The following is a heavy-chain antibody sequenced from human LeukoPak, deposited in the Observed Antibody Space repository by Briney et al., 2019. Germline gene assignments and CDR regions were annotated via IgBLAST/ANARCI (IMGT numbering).Heavy chain of an antibody. CDR1: GGTFSSYA. J-gene: IGHJ6*03. CDR3: ARVGMLSGSYYDYYYYYMDV. CDR2: IIPIFGTA. D-gene: IGHD1-26*01. V-gene: IGHV1-69*01. Sequence: GSSVKVSCKASGGTFSSYAISWVRQAPGQGLEWMGGIIPIFGTANYAQKFQGRVTITADESTSTAYMELSSLRSEDTAVYYCARVGMLSGSYYDYYYYYMDVWGKGTTVTVSS.